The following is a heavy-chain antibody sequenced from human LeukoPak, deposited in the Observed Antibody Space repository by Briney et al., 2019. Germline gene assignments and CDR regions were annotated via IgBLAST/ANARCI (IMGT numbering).Heavy chain of an antibody. CDR3: ARALTYYYDSSGPYYFDY. J-gene: IGHJ4*02. D-gene: IGHD3-22*01. Sequence: PSETLSLTCAVYGGPFSGYYWSWIRQPPGKGLEWIGEINHSGSTNYNPSLKGRVTISVDTSKNQFSLKLSSVTAADTAVYYCARALTYYYDSSGPYYFDYWGQGTLVTVSS. CDR2: INHSGST. CDR1: GGPFSGYY. V-gene: IGHV4-34*01.